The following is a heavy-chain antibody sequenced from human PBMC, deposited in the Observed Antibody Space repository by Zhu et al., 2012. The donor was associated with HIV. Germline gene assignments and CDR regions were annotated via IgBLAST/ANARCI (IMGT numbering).Heavy chain of an antibody. J-gene: IGHJ4*02. CDR1: GFTFTSYA. CDR3: AKAGRGWNYFDS. Sequence: DVQLLESGGTLVQPGGSVRLSCVASGFTFTSYAMTWVRQAPGKGLEWVSTIYNSGSPTYYADSMKGRFTISRDNSKNALYLHMNSLRVDDTAVYYCAKAGRGWNYFDSCGRGALVTVSS. D-gene: IGHD6-19*01. V-gene: IGHV3-23*05. CDR2: IYNSGSPT.